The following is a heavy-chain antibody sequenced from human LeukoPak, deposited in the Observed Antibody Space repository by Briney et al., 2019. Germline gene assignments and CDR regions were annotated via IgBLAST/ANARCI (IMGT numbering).Heavy chain of an antibody. V-gene: IGHV3-30*04. J-gene: IGHJ4*02. D-gene: IGHD4-17*01. CDR3: ARDNDYGDITCSDY. Sequence: PGRSPRLSCAASGFTFSSYAMHWVRQAPGKGLEWVAVISYDGSNKYYADSVKGRFTISRDNSKNTLYLQMNSLRAEDTAVYYCARDNDYGDITCSDYWGQGTLVTVSS. CDR2: ISYDGSNK. CDR1: GFTFSSYA.